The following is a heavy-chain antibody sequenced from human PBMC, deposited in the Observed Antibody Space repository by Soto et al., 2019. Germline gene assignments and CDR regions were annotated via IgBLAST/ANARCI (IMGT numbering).Heavy chain of an antibody. V-gene: IGHV1-18*01. CDR3: AGESSVYSNYGSSWFDP. CDR2: ISAYNGNT. Sequence: ASLKVSCKASGYTFTSYGISWVRRAPGEGLEWMGWISAYNGNTNYAQQLQGRVTMTTDTSTSTAYMELRRLRSDDTAVYYCAGESSVYSNYGSSWFDPWGQGTLVTVSS. D-gene: IGHD4-4*01. CDR1: GYTFTSYG. J-gene: IGHJ5*02.